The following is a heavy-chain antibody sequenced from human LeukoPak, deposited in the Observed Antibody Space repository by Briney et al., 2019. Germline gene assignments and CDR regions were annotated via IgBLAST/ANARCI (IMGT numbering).Heavy chain of an antibody. V-gene: IGHV3-30*02. CDR3: AKVELGELSFMVY. D-gene: IGHD3-16*02. CDR2: IHYDGSNK. J-gene: IGHJ4*02. CDR1: GFTFSIYG. Sequence: PGGSLRLSCAASGFTFSIYGMHWVRQAPGKGLEWVAFIHYDGSNKYYADSVKGRFTISRDNSKNTLYLQMNSLRAEDTAVYYCAKVELGELSFMVYWGQGTLVTVSS.